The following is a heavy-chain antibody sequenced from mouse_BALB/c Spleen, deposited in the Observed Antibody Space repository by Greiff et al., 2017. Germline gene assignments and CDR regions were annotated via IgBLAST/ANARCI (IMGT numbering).Heavy chain of an antibody. J-gene: IGHJ1*01. D-gene: IGHD1-1*01. Sequence: EVQLQQSGAELVKPGASVKLSCTASGFNIKDTYMHWVKQRPEQGLEWIGRIDPANGNTKYDPKFQGKATITADTSSNTAYLQLSSLTSEDTAVYYCARQYYGSSPGYWYFDVWGAGTTVTVSS. CDR2: IDPANGNT. V-gene: IGHV14-3*02. CDR3: ARQYYGSSPGYWYFDV. CDR1: GFNIKDTY.